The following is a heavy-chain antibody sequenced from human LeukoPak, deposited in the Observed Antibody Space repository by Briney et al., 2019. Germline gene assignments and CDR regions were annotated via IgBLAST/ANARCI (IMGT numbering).Heavy chain of an antibody. CDR2: ISVYNGNT. D-gene: IGHD3-3*02. J-gene: IGHJ4*02. V-gene: IGHV1-18*01. CDR1: GYSFTSYG. CDR3: ARAEPFWSGYPDY. Sequence: ASVKVSCKASGYSFTSYGISWVRQAPGQGLEWMGWISVYNGNTNYAQKFQGRVTMTRDTSISTAYMELSRLRSDDTAVYYCARAEPFWSGYPDYWGQGTLVTVSS.